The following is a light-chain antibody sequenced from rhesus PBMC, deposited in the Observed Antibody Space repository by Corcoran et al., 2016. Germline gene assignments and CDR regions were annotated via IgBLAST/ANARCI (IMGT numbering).Light chain of an antibody. CDR1: ENVNNY. V-gene: IGKV1-74*01. CDR2: DAS. Sequence: DIQMTQSPSSLSASVGDRVTITCRASENVNNYLHWYQQKPGKAPKLLIYDASTLQSGVPSRFSGSGSGTDYTFTISSLRPEDVATYYCQHCYGTPLTFGGGTKVEIK. J-gene: IGKJ4*01. CDR3: QHCYGTPLT.